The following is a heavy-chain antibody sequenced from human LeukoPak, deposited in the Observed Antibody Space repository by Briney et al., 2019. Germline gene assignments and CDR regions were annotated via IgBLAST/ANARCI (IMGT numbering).Heavy chain of an antibody. CDR1: GGSFSGYY. J-gene: IGHJ3*02. CDR2: INHSGST. D-gene: IGHD3-3*01. V-gene: IGHV4-34*01. CDR3: ARMSDFDAFDI. Sequence: SETLSLTCAVYGGSFSGYYWSWIRQPPGKGLEWIGEINHSGSTNYNPSLKSRVTISVDTSKNQFSLKLSSVTAAHTAVYYCARMSDFDAFDIWGQGTMVTVSS.